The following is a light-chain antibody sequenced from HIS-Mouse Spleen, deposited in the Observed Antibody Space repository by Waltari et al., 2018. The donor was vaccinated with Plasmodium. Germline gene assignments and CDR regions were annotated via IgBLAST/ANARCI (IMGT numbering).Light chain of an antibody. CDR1: ALPKQY. Sequence: SYELTQPPSVQVSPGQTARITCSGDALPKQYAYWYQQKPGQAPVLVIYNDSERPSGIPERFSGSSSGTTVTLTISGVQAEDEADYYCQSADSSGTYVVFGGGTKLTVL. CDR3: QSADSSGTYVV. CDR2: NDS. J-gene: IGLJ2*01. V-gene: IGLV3-25*03.